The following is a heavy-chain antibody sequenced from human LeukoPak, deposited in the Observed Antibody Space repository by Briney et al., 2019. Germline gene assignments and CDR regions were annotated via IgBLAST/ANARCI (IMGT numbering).Heavy chain of an antibody. V-gene: IGHV1-18*01. Sequence: EASVKVSCKASGYTFTSYGISWVRQAPGQGLEWMGWISAYNGNTNYAQKLQDSVTMTTDTSTSTAYMELRSLRSDDTAVYYCARAPYCSGGSCPTDYYYYGMDVWGQGTTVTVSS. CDR1: GYTFTSYG. CDR2: ISAYNGNT. J-gene: IGHJ6*02. D-gene: IGHD2-15*01. CDR3: ARAPYCSGGSCPTDYYYYGMDV.